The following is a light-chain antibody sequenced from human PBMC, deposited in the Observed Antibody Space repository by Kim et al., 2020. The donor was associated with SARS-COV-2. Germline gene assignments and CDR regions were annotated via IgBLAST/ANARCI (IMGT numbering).Light chain of an antibody. Sequence: KPGQPPQLLIYEASYRYSGVPDRFSGSASGTDFTLRISRVEAEDVGVYYCMQSIHLPRMIGQGTKVDIK. V-gene: IGKV2D-29*01. CDR3: MQSIHLPRM. CDR2: EAS. J-gene: IGKJ1*01.